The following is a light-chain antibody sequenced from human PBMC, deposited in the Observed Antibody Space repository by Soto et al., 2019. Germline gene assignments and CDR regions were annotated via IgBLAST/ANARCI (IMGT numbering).Light chain of an antibody. CDR3: LQYNSYPWT. Sequence: DIQMTQSPSSLSASVGDRVTITCRASQSISSYLNWYQQKPGEAPKLLITDASSLKSGVPSRFSGSGSETEFTLSISSLQPDDFATYYCLQYNSYPWTFGHGTKVDIK. J-gene: IGKJ1*01. CDR2: DAS. CDR1: QSISSY. V-gene: IGKV1-39*01.